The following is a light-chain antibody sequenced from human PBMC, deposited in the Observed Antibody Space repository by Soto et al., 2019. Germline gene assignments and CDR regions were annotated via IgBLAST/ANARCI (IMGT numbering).Light chain of an antibody. CDR2: EVD. Sequence: SVLTQPPSASGSPGQSVSISCTGSSSNVGGYNYVSWYQQHPGKAPRLIIYEVDKRPSGVPDRFSGSKAGSTASLTVSGLQADDEADYYCWSYAGRNTYVFGPGTKGNVL. V-gene: IGLV2-8*01. CDR1: SSNVGGYNY. CDR3: WSYAGRNTYV. J-gene: IGLJ1*01.